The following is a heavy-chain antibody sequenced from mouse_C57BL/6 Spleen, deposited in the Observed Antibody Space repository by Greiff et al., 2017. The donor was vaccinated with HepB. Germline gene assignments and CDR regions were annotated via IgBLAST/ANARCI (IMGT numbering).Heavy chain of an antibody. CDR1: GFTFSSYA. Sequence: EVQLVESGGGLVKPGGSLKLSCAASGFTFSSYAMSWVRQTPEKRLEWVATISDGGSYTYYPDNVKGRFTISRDNAKNNLYLQMSHLKSEDTAMYYCARDEPIYYGNYEEYYYAMDYWGQGTSVTVSS. CDR2: ISDGGSYT. D-gene: IGHD2-1*01. J-gene: IGHJ4*01. CDR3: ARDEPIYYGNYEEYYYAMDY. V-gene: IGHV5-4*01.